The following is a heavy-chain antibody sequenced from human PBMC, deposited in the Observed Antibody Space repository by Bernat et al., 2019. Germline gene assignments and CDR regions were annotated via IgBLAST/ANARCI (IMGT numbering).Heavy chain of an antibody. V-gene: IGHV3-53*01. CDR3: ARDRRSGPNYDYIWGSYHFDP. Sequence: EVQLVESGGGLIQPGGSLRLSCAASGFTVSSNYMSWVRQAPGKGLEWVSVIYSGGSTYYADSVKGRFTISRDNSKNTLYLQMNSLRAEDTAVYYCARDRRSGPNYDYIWGSYHFDPWGQGTLVTVSS. CDR1: GFTVSSNY. CDR2: IYSGGST. D-gene: IGHD3-16*02. J-gene: IGHJ5*02.